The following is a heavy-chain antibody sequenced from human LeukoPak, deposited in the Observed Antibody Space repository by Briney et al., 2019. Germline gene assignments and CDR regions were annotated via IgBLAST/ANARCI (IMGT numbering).Heavy chain of an antibody. CDR2: ISSSGSTI. CDR1: GLTFSSYA. Sequence: GGSLRLSCAASGLTFSSYAMNWVRQAPGKGLEWVSYISSSGSTIYYADSVKGRFTISRDNAKNSLYLQMNSLRAEDTAVYYCARDRYYGHKDWFDPWGQGTLVTVSS. V-gene: IGHV3-48*04. D-gene: IGHD3-10*01. CDR3: ARDRYYGHKDWFDP. J-gene: IGHJ5*02.